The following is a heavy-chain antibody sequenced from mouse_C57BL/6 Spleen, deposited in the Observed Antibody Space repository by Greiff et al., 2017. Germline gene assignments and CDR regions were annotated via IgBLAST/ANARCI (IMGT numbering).Heavy chain of an antibody. CDR2: IDPSDSET. V-gene: IGHV1-52*01. Sequence: QVQLKQPGAELVRPGSSVKLSCKASGYTFTSYWMHWVKQRPIQGLEWIGNIDPSDSETHYNQKFKDKATLTVDKSSSTAYMQLSSLTSEDSAVYYCARRGVTLYPNFDYWGQGTTLTVSS. D-gene: IGHD2-13*01. J-gene: IGHJ2*01. CDR3: ARRGVTLYPNFDY. CDR1: GYTFTSYW.